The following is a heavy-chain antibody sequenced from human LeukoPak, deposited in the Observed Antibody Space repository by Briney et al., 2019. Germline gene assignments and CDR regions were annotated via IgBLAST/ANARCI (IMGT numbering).Heavy chain of an antibody. CDR2: IY. Sequence: GGSLQISCQGSGYNFTSYWIAWVRQVPGKGLEWMGIIYSPSFQGHVTISADKSIITAHLQWSSLKASDTAMYYCVRSDYGDFKYYFDYWGQGTLVTVSS. CDR1: GYNFTSYW. J-gene: IGHJ4*02. D-gene: IGHD4-17*01. V-gene: IGHV5-51*01. CDR3: VRSDYGDFKYYFDY.